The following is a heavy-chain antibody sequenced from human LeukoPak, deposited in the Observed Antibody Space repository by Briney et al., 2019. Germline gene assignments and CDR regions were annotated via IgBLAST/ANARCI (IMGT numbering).Heavy chain of an antibody. J-gene: IGHJ4*02. D-gene: IGHD3-9*01. Sequence: AGGSLRLSCAASGFTFSSYGMHWVRQAPGKGLEWVAFIRYDGSNKYYADSVKGRFTISRDNSKNTLYLQMNSLRAEDTAVYYCAKDLNDILTGPNLGGYRGQGTLVTVSS. CDR1: GFTFSSYG. V-gene: IGHV3-30*02. CDR2: IRYDGSNK. CDR3: AKDLNDILTGPNLGGY.